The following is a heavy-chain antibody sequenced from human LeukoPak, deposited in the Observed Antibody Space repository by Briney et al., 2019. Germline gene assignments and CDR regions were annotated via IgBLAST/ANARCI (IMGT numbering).Heavy chain of an antibody. J-gene: IGHJ4*02. CDR2: IYPRDGST. Sequence: ASVKVSCKASGYTFTSNYIHWVRQAPGQGLEWMGLIYPRDGSTSYAQKFQGRDTVTSDTSTRTVHMELSGLRAEDTAVYYCARDQEGFDYWGQGTLVTVSS. V-gene: IGHV1-46*01. CDR3: ARDQEGFDY. CDR1: GYTFTSNY.